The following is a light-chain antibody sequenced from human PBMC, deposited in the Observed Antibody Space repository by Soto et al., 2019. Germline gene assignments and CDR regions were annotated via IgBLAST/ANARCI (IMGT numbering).Light chain of an antibody. CDR1: QGIRND. CDR3: IQHNSYPWT. CDR2: TAS. V-gene: IGKV1-17*01. J-gene: IGKJ1*01. Sequence: DIEMTQSPSSLSASVGDRVIISCRASQGIRNDLGWYQQKPGRAPKRLIHTASSLQDGVPSRFSGSGSGTDFTLTISSLQPEDFATYYCIQHNSYPWTFVQGTKVEVK.